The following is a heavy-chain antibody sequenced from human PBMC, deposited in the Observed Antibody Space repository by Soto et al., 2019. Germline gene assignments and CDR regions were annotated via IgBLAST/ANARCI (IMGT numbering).Heavy chain of an antibody. CDR3: AKLSLAYCGGDVYSPSTYETVDL. J-gene: IGHJ3*01. V-gene: IGHV3-30*18. CDR2: LLYDGRKQ. Sequence: QVQLVESGGGVVQPGTSLRLSCVVSGFTFSKYGIHWLSQYPGKGLEWVAVLLYDGRKQYYADSVTGRFTISRDNSKTTVYLQMNSLRANDTAVYYCAKLSLAYCGGDVYSPSTYETVDLWGQGTRVTVSS. D-gene: IGHD2-21*02. CDR1: GFTFSKYG.